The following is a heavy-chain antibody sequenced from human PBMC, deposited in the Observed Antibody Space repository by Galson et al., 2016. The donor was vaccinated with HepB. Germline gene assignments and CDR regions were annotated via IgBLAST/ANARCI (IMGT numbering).Heavy chain of an antibody. CDR2: ISYGGGDK. CDR1: GFTFSTYG. Sequence: SLRLSCAASGFTFSTYGMHWVRQAPGKGLEWVAVISYGGGDKQYADSVKGRFTVSRDNSKNTLFPQMNSLRVEDTAVYYCAKLDCGRDCPRDDWGQGTLVTVSS. CDR3: AKLDCGRDCPRDD. D-gene: IGHD2-21*02. V-gene: IGHV3-30*18. J-gene: IGHJ4*02.